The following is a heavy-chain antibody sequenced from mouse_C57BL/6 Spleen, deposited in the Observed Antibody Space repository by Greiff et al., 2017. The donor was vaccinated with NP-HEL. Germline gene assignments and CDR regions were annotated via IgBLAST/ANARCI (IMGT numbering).Heavy chain of an antibody. CDR3: APTAMITTCLDY. CDR1: GYTFTSYW. V-gene: IGHV1-64*01. CDR2: IHPNSGST. Sequence: QVQLQQPGAELVKPGASVKLSCKASGYTFTSYWMHWVKQRPGQGLEWIGMIHPNSGSTNYNEKFKSKATLTVDKSSSTAYMQLSSLTSEDSAVYYCAPTAMITTCLDYWGQGTTLTVSS. D-gene: IGHD2-4*01. J-gene: IGHJ2*01.